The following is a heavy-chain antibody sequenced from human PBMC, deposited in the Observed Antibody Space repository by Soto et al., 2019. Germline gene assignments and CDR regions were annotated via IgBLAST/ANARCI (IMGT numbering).Heavy chain of an antibody. J-gene: IGHJ6*02. CDR3: ARAYCSGGSCYSYYYYYGMDV. CDR2: IIPIFGTA. Sequence: SVKVSCKASGGTFSSYAISWVRQAPGQGLEWMGGIIPIFGTANYAQKFQGRVTITADESTSTAYMELSSLRSEDTAVYYCARAYCSGGSCYSYYYYYGMDVWGQGTTVTVSS. D-gene: IGHD2-15*01. CDR1: GGTFSSYA. V-gene: IGHV1-69*13.